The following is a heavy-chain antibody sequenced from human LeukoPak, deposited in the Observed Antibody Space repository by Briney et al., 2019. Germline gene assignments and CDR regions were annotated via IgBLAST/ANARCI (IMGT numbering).Heavy chain of an antibody. CDR1: GYTFTSYA. CDR3: ARDRLGLLRSPPGYFDY. V-gene: IGHV1-3*01. D-gene: IGHD3-3*01. J-gene: IGHJ4*02. Sequence: ASVKVSCKASGYTFTSYAMHWVRQAPGQRLEWMGWINAGNGNTKYSQKFQGRVTITRDTSASTAYMELSSLRSEDTAVYYCARDRLGLLRSPPGYFDYWGQGTLVTVSS. CDR2: INAGNGNT.